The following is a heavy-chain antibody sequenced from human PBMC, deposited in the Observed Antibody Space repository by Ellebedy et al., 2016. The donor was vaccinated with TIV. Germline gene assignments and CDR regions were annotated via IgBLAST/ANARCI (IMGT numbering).Heavy chain of an antibody. J-gene: IGHJ6*02. D-gene: IGHD6-13*01. Sequence: GGSLRLXXAASEVTFSDYYMTWIRQAPGKGLEWVSYISGSGRSTFSADSVKGRLTISRDNAKNLLYLQMNDLRVEDTAVYYCAGSHRPYYYGMDVWGQGTSVTVSS. CDR2: ISGSGRST. V-gene: IGHV3-11*01. CDR1: EVTFSDYY. CDR3: AGSHRPYYYGMDV.